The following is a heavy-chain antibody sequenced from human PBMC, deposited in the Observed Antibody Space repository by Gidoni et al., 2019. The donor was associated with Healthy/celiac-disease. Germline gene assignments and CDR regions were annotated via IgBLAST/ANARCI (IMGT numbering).Heavy chain of an antibody. J-gene: IGHJ4*02. D-gene: IGHD1-26*01. CDR3: AKGAGATTLVY. Sequence: EVQLLESGGGLVQPGGSLRLSCAASGFAFSSYAMSWVRQAPGKGLEWVSAISGSGGRTYYAAPVKGRFTISRDNSKNTLYLQMNSLRAEDTAVYYCAKGAGATTLVYWGQGTLVTVSS. V-gene: IGHV3-23*01. CDR2: ISGSGGRT. CDR1: GFAFSSYA.